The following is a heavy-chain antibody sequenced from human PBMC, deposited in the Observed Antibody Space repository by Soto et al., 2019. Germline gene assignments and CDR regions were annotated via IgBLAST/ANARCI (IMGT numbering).Heavy chain of an antibody. CDR2: IYYSGST. J-gene: IGHJ6*02. CDR3: ARDKGEAGSYYYYGMDV. V-gene: IGHV4-30-4*01. Sequence: QVQLQESGPGLVKPSQTLSLTCTVSGGSISSGDYYWSWIRQPPGKGLEWIGYIYYSGSTYYNPSLKSRDTISVDTSKNQFSLKLSSVTAADTAVYYCARDKGEAGSYYYYGMDVWGQGTTVTVSS. CDR1: GGSISSGDYY. D-gene: IGHD3-16*01.